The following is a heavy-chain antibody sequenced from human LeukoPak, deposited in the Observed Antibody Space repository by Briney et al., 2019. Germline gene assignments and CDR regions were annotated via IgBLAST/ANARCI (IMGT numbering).Heavy chain of an antibody. CDR2: ISGSGGST. Sequence: GGSLRLSCAASGFTFSSYAMSWVRQAPGKGLEWVSAISGSGGSTYYADSVKGRFTISRDNSKNTLYLQMNSLRAEDTAVYYCAKSLNSVTTSLVFGYWGQGTLVTVSS. CDR1: GFTFSSYA. CDR3: AKSLNSVTTSLVFGY. V-gene: IGHV3-23*01. D-gene: IGHD4-17*01. J-gene: IGHJ4*02.